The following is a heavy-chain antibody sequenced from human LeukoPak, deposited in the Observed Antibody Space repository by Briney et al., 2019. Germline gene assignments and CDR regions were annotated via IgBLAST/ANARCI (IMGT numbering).Heavy chain of an antibody. V-gene: IGHV3-48*04. CDR3: ARALRAVRGYYFDY. CDR2: ISSSGSTK. J-gene: IGHJ4*02. CDR1: GFTFSSYS. Sequence: GGSLRLSCAASGFTFSSYSMNWVRLAPGKGLEWVSYISSSGSTKYYADSVKGRFTISRDNAKSSLYLQMNSLRAEDTAVYYCARALRAVRGYYFDYWGQGTLVTVSS. D-gene: IGHD3-10*01.